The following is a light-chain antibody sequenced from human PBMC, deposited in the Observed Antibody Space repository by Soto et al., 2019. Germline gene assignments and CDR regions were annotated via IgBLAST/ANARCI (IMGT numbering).Light chain of an antibody. J-gene: IGLJ3*02. Sequence: QSALTQPASVSGSPGQSITISCTGSSGDVGNYDLVSWYQQIPGKAPQLMIFEVSRRPSRVSDRFSGSKSGNTASLTISGLQAEDEGDLYCCSYAGSGAWVFGGGTKLTVL. V-gene: IGLV2-23*02. CDR2: EVS. CDR3: CSYAGSGAWV. CDR1: SGDVGNYDL.